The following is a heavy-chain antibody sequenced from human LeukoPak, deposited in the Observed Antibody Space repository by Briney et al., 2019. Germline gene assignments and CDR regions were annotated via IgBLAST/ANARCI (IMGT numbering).Heavy chain of an antibody. CDR1: GGSTSGRY. CDR2: IHYDGMT. D-gene: IGHD3-16*01. J-gene: IGHJ4*02. CDR3: ARLVNYDYSDY. V-gene: IGHV4-59*11. Sequence: SETLSLTCTVSGGSTSGRYWTWIRQPPGKGLEWIGYIHYDGMTNYNPSFKSRVIISLDTSNNQFSLNLKSATAADTAAYYCARLVNYDYSDYWGQGTLVTVSS.